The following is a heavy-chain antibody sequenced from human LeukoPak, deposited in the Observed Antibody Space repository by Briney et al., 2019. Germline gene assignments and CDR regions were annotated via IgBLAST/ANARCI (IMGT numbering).Heavy chain of an antibody. J-gene: IGHJ4*02. Sequence: ASVKVSCKASGYTFTAYAIHWVRQAPGQRLEWMGWINAGNGNTKYSQKFQGRVTITRGTSANTAYMELSSLRTDDTAVYYCARATLGYCSSTSCPLDYWGQGILVTVSS. CDR3: ARATLGYCSSTSCPLDY. CDR2: INAGNGNT. V-gene: IGHV1-3*01. CDR1: GYTFTAYA. D-gene: IGHD2-2*01.